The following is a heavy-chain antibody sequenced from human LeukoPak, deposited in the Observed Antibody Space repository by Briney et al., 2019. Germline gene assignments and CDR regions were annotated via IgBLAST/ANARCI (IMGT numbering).Heavy chain of an antibody. J-gene: IGHJ4*02. D-gene: IGHD1-26*01. CDR3: ARLGGSNSDY. CDR1: GGSISSSSYY. V-gene: IGHV4-39*01. CDR2: IYYSGST. Sequence: SETLSLTCTVSGGSISSSSYYWGWIRQPPGKGLEWIGSIYYSGSTYYNPSLKSRATISVDTSKNQFSLKLSSVTAADTAVYYCARLGGSNSDYWGQGTLVTVSS.